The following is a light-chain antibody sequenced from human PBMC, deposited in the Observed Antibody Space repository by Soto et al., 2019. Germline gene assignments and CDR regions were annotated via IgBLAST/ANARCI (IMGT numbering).Light chain of an antibody. Sequence: IQMTQSPSTLSANIGDRVTITCRASESISRGLAWYQQKPGKAPNLLIYDASTLESGVPSRFSGSGSGTEFTLTISCLHPDDFATYYCQHYSSVWAFGQG. CDR2: DAS. J-gene: IGKJ1*01. CDR1: ESISRG. V-gene: IGKV1-5*01. CDR3: QHYSSVWA.